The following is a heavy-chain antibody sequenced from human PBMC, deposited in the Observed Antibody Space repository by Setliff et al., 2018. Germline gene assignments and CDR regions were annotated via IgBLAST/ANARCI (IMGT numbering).Heavy chain of an antibody. CDR2: IYSCGTT. D-gene: IGHD3-10*01. Sequence: SETLSLTCTVSGGSISTSSHHWVWIRQSPGKGLEWIGTIYSCGTTYYNLSLKSRVTISLDTSKSQFSLNLGSVTAAGTAVYYCTRRPRGRAAFDIWGQGTMVTVSS. V-gene: IGHV4-39*01. J-gene: IGHJ3*02. CDR3: TRRPRGRAAFDI. CDR1: GGSISTSSHH.